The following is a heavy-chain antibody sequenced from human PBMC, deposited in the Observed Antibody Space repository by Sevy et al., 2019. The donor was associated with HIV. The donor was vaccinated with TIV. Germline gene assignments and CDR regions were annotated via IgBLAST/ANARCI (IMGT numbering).Heavy chain of an antibody. CDR1: GFTFSSYA. J-gene: IGHJ4*02. CDR3: AKDRRPCSGGSCYSDY. Sequence: GGSLRLSCAASGFTFSSYAMSWVRQAPGKGLEWVSAISGSGGSTYYADSVKGRFTISRDNSKNTLYLQMNSLRAEDTAVYYCAKDRRPCSGGSCYSDYWSQGTLVTVSS. V-gene: IGHV3-23*01. CDR2: ISGSGGST. D-gene: IGHD2-15*01.